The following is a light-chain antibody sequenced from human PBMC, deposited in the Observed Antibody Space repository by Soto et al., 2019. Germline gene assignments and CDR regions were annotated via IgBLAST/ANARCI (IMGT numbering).Light chain of an antibody. J-gene: IGLJ1*01. V-gene: IGLV2-23*01. CDR2: EGT. Sequence: QSVLTQPASVSGSLGQSITISCTGTSSDVGYYNLVSWYQHHPGKAPKFILYEGTTRPSGISSRFSGSKSGNTASLTISGLQTEDEAYYYCCSYAGSSYYVFGSGTKLTVL. CDR1: SSDVGYYNL. CDR3: CSYAGSSYYV.